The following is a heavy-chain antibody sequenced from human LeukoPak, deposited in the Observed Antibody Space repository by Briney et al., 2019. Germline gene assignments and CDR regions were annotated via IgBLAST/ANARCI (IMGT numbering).Heavy chain of an antibody. Sequence: PSETLSLTCTVSGGSISSYYWSWIRQPPGKGLEWIGYIYYSGSTNYNPSLKRRVTISVDTSKNQFSLKLSSVTAADTAVYYCARWVPGGNNWFDPWGQGTLVTVSS. CDR3: ARWVPGGNNWFDP. V-gene: IGHV4-59*08. D-gene: IGHD3-10*01. J-gene: IGHJ5*02. CDR1: GGSISSYY. CDR2: IYYSGST.